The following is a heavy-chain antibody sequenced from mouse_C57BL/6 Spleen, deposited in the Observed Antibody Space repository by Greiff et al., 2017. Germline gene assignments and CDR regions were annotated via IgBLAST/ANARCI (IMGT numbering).Heavy chain of an antibody. V-gene: IGHV5-17*01. CDR1: GFTFSDYG. D-gene: IGHD2-1*01. CDR3: ARDGNFPYYYAMDY. J-gene: IGHJ4*01. CDR2: ISSGSSTI. Sequence: EVKLMESGGGLVKPGGSLKLSCAASGFTFSDYGMHWVRQAPEKGLEWVAYISSGSSTIYYADTVKGRFTISSDNAKNTLFLQMTSLRSEDTAMYYCARDGNFPYYYAMDYWGQGTSVTVSS.